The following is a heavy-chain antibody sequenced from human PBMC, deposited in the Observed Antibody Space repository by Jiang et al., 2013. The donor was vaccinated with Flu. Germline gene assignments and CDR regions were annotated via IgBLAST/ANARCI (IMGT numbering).Heavy chain of an antibody. Sequence: QTLSLTCTVSGGSISSYYWSWIRQPPGKGLEWIGYIYYSGSTNYNPSLKSRVTISVDTSKNQFSLKLSSVTAADTAVYYCARYTVTTYYFDYWGQGTLVTVSS. CDR3: ARYTVTTYYFDY. V-gene: IGHV4-59*01. J-gene: IGHJ4*02. D-gene: IGHD4-17*01. CDR2: IYYSGST. CDR1: GGSISSYY.